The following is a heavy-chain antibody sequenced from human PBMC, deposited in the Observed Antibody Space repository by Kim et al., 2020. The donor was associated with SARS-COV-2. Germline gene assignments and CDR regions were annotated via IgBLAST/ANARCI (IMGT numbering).Heavy chain of an antibody. Sequence: EYAVSVQSRITITPDTSRNQFSLQLRSVTPEDTAVYYCARVNIDNWFDPWGQGTLVTVSS. J-gene: IGHJ5*02. CDR3: ARVNIDNWFDP. V-gene: IGHV6-1*01.